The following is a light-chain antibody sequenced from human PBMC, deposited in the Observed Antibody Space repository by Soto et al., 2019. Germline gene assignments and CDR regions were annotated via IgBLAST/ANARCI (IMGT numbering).Light chain of an antibody. CDR1: HSISSW. Sequence: DIQMTQSPSTLSASVGDRVTITCRASHSISSWLAWFQQKPGKPPKLLIYQASNLKSGVPSRFRGSGSGTEFTLTISSLQPDDVATYYCQHYNSYFGGGTRVEIK. CDR3: QHYNSY. V-gene: IGKV1-5*03. J-gene: IGKJ4*01. CDR2: QAS.